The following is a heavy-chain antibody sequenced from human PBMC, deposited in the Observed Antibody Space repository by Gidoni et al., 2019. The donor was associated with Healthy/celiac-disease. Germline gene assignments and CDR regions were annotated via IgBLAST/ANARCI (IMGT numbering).Heavy chain of an antibody. J-gene: IGHJ4*02. D-gene: IGHD2-21*02. CDR1: GFTFSRYA. CDR3: VKDHMSSKPRLVTRVQEGPDRLNHFDY. CDR2: ISSNGGST. Sequence: EVQLVESGGGLVQPGGSLRLSCSASGFTFSRYAMHWVRQSPGKGMEYGSAISSNGGSTYDADYVKGRVTSSRDNSKNTMYLQMSSLRAEDTAVYYCVKDHMSSKPRLVTRVQEGPDRLNHFDYWGQGTLVTVSS. V-gene: IGHV3-64D*06.